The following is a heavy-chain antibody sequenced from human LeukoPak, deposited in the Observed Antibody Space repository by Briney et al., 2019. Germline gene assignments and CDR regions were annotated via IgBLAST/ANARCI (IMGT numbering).Heavy chain of an antibody. J-gene: IGHJ4*02. D-gene: IGHD3-10*01. CDR1: GFSVSNNY. CDR2: IYSGNIT. V-gene: IGHV3-53*01. Sequence: GSLRLSCAASGFSVSNNYMSWVRQAPGQGLEWVSLIYSGNITYYADSVKGRFTISRDNSKNTLYLQMNSLRAEDTAVYYCARGRESVDYWGQGTLVTVSS. CDR3: ARGRESVDY.